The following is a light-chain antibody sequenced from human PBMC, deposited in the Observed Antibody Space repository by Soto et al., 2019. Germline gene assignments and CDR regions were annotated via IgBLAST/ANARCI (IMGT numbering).Light chain of an antibody. CDR1: ENVNGW. CDR2: KAS. V-gene: IGKV1-5*03. Sequence: DIQMTQSPSTLSASVGDRVTISCRASENVNGWVAWHQQKPGKAPKLLIYKASILESGVPSRFSGSGFGTEFTLTISSLQTDDFATYYCQQYNGHPLTFGGGTKVEIK. CDR3: QQYNGHPLT. J-gene: IGKJ4*01.